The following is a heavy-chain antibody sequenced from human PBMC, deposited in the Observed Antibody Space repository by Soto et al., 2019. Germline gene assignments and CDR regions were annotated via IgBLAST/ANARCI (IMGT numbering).Heavy chain of an antibody. D-gene: IGHD3-22*01. J-gene: IGHJ6*02. V-gene: IGHV4-61*08. CDR2: ISYSGRT. CDR3: ARDYYYDSGGYSNYYGMDV. CDR1: GGSISSGGYS. Sequence: SETLSLTCAVSGGSISSGGYSWTWIRQPPGKGLEWIGFISYSGRTNYNPSLKSRVTISVDTSKNQFSLKVSSVTAADTAEYYCARDYYYDSGGYSNYYGMDVWGQGTTVTVSS.